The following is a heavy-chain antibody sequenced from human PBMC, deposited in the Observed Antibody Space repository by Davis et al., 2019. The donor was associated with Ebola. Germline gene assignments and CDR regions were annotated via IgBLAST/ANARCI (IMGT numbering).Heavy chain of an antibody. V-gene: IGHV1-2*06. CDR2: INPNSGGT. CDR1: GYTFTSYG. J-gene: IGHJ4*02. D-gene: IGHD6-13*01. CDR3: ARGRVAAAGDY. Sequence: ASVKVSCKASGYTFTSYGISWVRQAPGQGLEWMGRINPNSGGTNYAQKFQGRVTMTRDTSISTAYMELSSLRSEDTAVYYCARGRVAAAGDYWGQGTLVTVSS.